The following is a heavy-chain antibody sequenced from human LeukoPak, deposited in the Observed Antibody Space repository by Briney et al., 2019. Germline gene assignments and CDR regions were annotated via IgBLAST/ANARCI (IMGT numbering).Heavy chain of an antibody. CDR3: ARVDLAADY. CDR2: ISYDGSNK. D-gene: IGHD3-9*01. V-gene: IGHV3-30-3*01. J-gene: IGHJ4*02. Sequence: GGSLRLSCAASGFTFSSNAMHWVRQAPGKGLEWVAVISYDGSNKYYADSVKGRFTISRDNSKNTLYLQMNSLRAEDTAVYYCARVDLAADYWGQGTLVTVSS. CDR1: GFTFSSNA.